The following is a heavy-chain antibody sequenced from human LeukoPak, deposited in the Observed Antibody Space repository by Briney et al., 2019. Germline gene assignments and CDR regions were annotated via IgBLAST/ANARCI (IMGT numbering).Heavy chain of an antibody. CDR2: IYPGDSDT. CDR3: ARGRRFGELSHPTYYFDY. J-gene: IGHJ4*02. D-gene: IGHD3-10*01. V-gene: IGHV5-51*01. CDR1: GYSFTSYW. Sequence: GESLKIFCKGSGYSFTSYWIGWVRQMPGKDLEWMGIIYPGDSDTRYSPSFQGQVTISADKSISTAYLQWSSLKASDTAVYYCARGRRFGELSHPTYYFDYWGQGTQVTVSS.